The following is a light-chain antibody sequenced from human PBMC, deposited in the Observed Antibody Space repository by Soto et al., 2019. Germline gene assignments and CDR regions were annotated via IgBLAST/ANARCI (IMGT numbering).Light chain of an antibody. V-gene: IGKV1-12*01. CDR1: QDVGSW. CDR3: QYTNSFPVLS. J-gene: IGKJ4*01. Sequence: DIQMTQSPSSVSASVGDRVTLTCRASQDVGSWVAWYQQRPGEAPKLLISAASRLRSEVSSRFSGSGSGTDFTLTVSSPQPEDFATYYCQYTNSFPVLSFGGGTKVEIK. CDR2: AAS.